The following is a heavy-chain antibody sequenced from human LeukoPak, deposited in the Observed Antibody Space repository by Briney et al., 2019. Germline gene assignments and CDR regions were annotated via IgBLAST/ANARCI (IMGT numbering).Heavy chain of an antibody. CDR3: TTGTGYCSGGGCYDY. V-gene: IGHV4-30-2*01. Sequence: SETLSLTCAVSGGSISSGGYSWSWIRQPPGKGLEWIGYIYQSGSTYYNPSLKSRVTISVDRSKNQFSLKLSSVTAADTGIYYCTTGTGYCSGGGCYDYWGQGTLVTVSS. CDR2: IYQSGST. D-gene: IGHD2-15*01. J-gene: IGHJ4*02. CDR1: GGSISSGGYS.